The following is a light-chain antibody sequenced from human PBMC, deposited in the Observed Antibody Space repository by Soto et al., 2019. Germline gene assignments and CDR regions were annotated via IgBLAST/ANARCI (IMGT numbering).Light chain of an antibody. Sequence: QSALTQPPSASGSPGQSVTISCTGTSSDVGGYNYVSWYQQHPGKAPKLMTYEVSNRPSGVSNRFSGSKSGNTASLTISGLQAEDEADYYCSSYTSSSTPYVFGTGTKLTVL. CDR3: SSYTSSSTPYV. CDR2: EVS. J-gene: IGLJ1*01. V-gene: IGLV2-14*01. CDR1: SSDVGGYNY.